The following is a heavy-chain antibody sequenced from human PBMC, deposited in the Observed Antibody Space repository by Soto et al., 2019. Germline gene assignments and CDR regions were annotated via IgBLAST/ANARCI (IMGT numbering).Heavy chain of an antibody. CDR3: VTRSRGLQSSPPILDS. J-gene: IGHJ4*02. CDR1: GLTFSGYG. CDR2: ISGSGSTT. V-gene: IGHV3-23*01. D-gene: IGHD4-4*01. Sequence: EVQLLESGGGLVQPGGSLSLSCAASGLTFSGYGMSWVRQAPGTGLEWVSAISGSGSTTYYADSVKGRFTISRDDYKNILFLQMNSLRAEDTAVYYCVTRSRGLQSSPPILDSWGQGPLVTVSS.